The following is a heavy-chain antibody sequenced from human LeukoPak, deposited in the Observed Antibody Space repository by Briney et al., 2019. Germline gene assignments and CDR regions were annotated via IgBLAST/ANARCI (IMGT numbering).Heavy chain of an antibody. Sequence: PGGSLRLSCAXSXXTFSSYSMNWVRQAPGKGLEWVSVISGTSSYIYYADSVKGRFTISRDNAKNSLYLQMNSLRAEDTAAYYCARGPYSSSWSEFDYWGQGTLVTVSS. D-gene: IGHD6-13*01. V-gene: IGHV3-21*01. CDR1: XXTFSSYS. CDR2: ISGTSSYI. J-gene: IGHJ4*02. CDR3: ARGPYSSSWSEFDY.